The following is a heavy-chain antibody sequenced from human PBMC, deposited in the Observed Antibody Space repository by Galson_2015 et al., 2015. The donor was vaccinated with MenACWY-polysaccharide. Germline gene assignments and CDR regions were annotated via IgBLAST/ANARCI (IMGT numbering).Heavy chain of an antibody. Sequence: TLSLTCTVSGAPINSGGHYWTRIPQHPGEGLEWVGDIGHSGNSHYNPPLQSRAARSVDTDKNQFSLSLTSVTAADTAVYYCARIPSTVTSFGWFDPWGQGTLVTVTS. CDR1: GAPINSGGHY. J-gene: IGHJ5*02. V-gene: IGHV4-31*03. D-gene: IGHD4-17*01. CDR3: ARIPSTVTSFGWFDP. CDR2: IGHSGNS.